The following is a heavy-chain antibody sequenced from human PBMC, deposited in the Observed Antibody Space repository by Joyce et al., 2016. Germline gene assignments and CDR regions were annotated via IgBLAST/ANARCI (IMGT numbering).Heavy chain of an antibody. CDR3: ARGLNSGGNAVGY. CDR1: GDTISSSEFY. Sequence: QVHLQESGPGLVKPSQTLSLTCTVSGDTISSSEFYWSWIRQPPGKGLEWIGYMYYSGGSDYNPSFESRFTISLDTSKNQFSLRLTSVTAADTAVYFCARGLNSGGNAVGYWGQGTLVVVSS. CDR2: MYYSGGS. D-gene: IGHD4-23*01. V-gene: IGHV4-30-4*01. J-gene: IGHJ4*02.